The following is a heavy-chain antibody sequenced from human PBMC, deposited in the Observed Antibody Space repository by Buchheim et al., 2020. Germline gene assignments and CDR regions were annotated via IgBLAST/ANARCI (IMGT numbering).Heavy chain of an antibody. V-gene: IGHV3-21*01. D-gene: IGHD3-10*01. J-gene: IGHJ6*02. CDR2: ISSSSSYI. CDR1: GFTFSSYS. Sequence: EVQLVESGGGLVKPGGSLRLSCAASGFTFSSYSMNWVRQAPGKGLEWVSSISSSSSYIYYADSVKGRFTISRDNANNSLYLQMNSLRAEDATVYYCARGAYGSGSYYPPHYYYYGMDDWGQGTT. CDR3: ARGAYGSGSYYPPHYYYYGMDD.